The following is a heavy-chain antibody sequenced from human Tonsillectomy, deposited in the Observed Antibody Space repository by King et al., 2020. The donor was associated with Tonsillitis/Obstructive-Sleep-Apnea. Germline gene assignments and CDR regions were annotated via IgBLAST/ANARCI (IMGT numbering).Heavy chain of an antibody. Sequence: VQLVQSGAEVKKPGASVKVSCKASGYTVTSYLMHWVRQTPGQGLAGMGIINPSGGSTSYAQKFQGRVTMTRDTSTSTVYMELSSLRSEDTAVYYCARGGAINYYYYYMDVWGKGTTVTVSS. CDR2: INPSGGST. V-gene: IGHV1-46*01. CDR1: GYTVTSYL. D-gene: IGHD5-12*01. CDR3: ARGGAINYYYYYMDV. J-gene: IGHJ6*03.